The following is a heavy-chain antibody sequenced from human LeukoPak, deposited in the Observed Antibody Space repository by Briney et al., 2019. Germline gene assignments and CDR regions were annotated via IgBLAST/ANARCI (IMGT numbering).Heavy chain of an antibody. J-gene: IGHJ6*02. D-gene: IGHD3-3*01. CDR2: IYYSGST. CDR1: GGSISSYY. V-gene: IGHV4-59*01. CDR3: ARSPVGGYDFWSGYYTTLYYYYGMDV. Sequence: SETLSLTCTVSGGSISSYYWSWIRQPPRKGLEWIGYIYYSGSTNYNPSLKSRVTISVDTSKNQFSLKLSSVTAADTAVYYCARSPVGGYDFWSGYYTTLYYYYGMDVWGQGTTVTVSS.